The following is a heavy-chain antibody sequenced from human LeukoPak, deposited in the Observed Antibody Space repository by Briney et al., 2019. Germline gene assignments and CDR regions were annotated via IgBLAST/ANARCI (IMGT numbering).Heavy chain of an antibody. V-gene: IGHV1-69*06. Sequence: SVKVSCKASGGTFSSYAISWVRQAPGQGLEWMGGIIPIFGTANYAQKFQGRVTITADKSTSTAYMELSSLRSEDTAVYYCARKRMDTAMVSYYYYGMDVWGKGATVTVSS. J-gene: IGHJ6*04. CDR1: GGTFSSYA. CDR3: ARKRMDTAMVSYYYYGMDV. D-gene: IGHD5-18*01. CDR2: IIPIFGTA.